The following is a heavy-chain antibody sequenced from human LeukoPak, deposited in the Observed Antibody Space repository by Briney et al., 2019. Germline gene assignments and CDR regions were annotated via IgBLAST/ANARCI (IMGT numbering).Heavy chain of an antibody. D-gene: IGHD2-2*01. CDR3: ARDSREYCSSTSCTDAFDI. J-gene: IGHJ3*02. CDR1: GGSISSYY. CDR2: IYYSGST. Sequence: SETLSLTCTVSGGSISSYYWSWIRQPPGKGLEWIGYIYYSGSTNYNPSLKSRVTISVDTSKNQFSLKLSSVTAADTAVYYCARDSREYCSSTSCTDAFDIWGQGTTVTVSS. V-gene: IGHV4-59*01.